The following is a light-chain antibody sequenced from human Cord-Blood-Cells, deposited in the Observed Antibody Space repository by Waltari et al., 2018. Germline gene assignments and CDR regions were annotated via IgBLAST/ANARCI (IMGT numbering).Light chain of an antibody. CDR1: QSISSW. J-gene: IGKJ4*01. CDR3: QQYNSYSVT. Sequence: DIQMTQSPSTLSASVGDRVTLTCRASQSISSWLAWYQQQPGKAPKLLSYDASSLESGVPSRFSGSGSGTEFTLTISSLQPDDFATYYCQQYNSYSVTFGGGTKVEIK. CDR2: DAS. V-gene: IGKV1-5*01.